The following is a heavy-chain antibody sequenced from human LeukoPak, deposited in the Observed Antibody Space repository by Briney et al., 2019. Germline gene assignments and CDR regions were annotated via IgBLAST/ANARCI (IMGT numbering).Heavy chain of an antibody. CDR3: ARDRYSYGYDY. CDR2: IYYSGST. V-gene: IGHV4-39*07. D-gene: IGHD5-18*01. J-gene: IGHJ4*02. Sequence: SETLSLTCTVSGGSISGSSYYWGWIRQPPGKGPEWIGSIYYSGSTNYNPSLKSRVTISVDTSKNQFSLKLSSVTAADTAVYYCARDRYSYGYDYWGQGTLVTVSS. CDR1: GGSISGSSYY.